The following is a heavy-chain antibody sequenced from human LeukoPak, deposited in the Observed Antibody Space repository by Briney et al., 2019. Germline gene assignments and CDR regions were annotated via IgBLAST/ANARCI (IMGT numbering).Heavy chain of an antibody. Sequence: GGSLRLSCAASGFTVSSNYMSWVRQAPGKGLEWVSVIYSGGSTYYADSVKGRFTISRDNSKNTLYLQMNSLRAEDTAVYYCARAWNDDWFDPWGQGTLVTVSP. D-gene: IGHD1-1*01. J-gene: IGHJ5*02. V-gene: IGHV3-53*01. CDR1: GFTVSSNY. CDR3: ARAWNDDWFDP. CDR2: IYSGGST.